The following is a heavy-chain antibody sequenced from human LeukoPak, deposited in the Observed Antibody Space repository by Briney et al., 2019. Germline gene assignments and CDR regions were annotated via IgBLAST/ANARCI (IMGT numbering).Heavy chain of an antibody. J-gene: IGHJ4*02. V-gene: IGHV1-69*13. CDR1: VCTFSSYA. CDR2: IIPIFGTA. Sequence: ASVKVCFKASVCTFSSYAINWVRQAPGQGLEWVGGIIPIFGTANYALKVQGRVTITADESTSTAYMELSSLRSEDTAVYYCSREYVGDSSGYYNFDYWGQGTLVTVSS. CDR3: SREYVGDSSGYYNFDY. D-gene: IGHD3-22*01.